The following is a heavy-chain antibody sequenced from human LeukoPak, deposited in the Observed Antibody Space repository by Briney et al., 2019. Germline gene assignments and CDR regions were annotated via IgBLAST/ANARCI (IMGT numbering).Heavy chain of an antibody. CDR2: IWSDGRNK. CDR1: GLIFRGYG. V-gene: IGHV3-33*01. D-gene: IGHD2-8*01. J-gene: IGHJ6*02. Sequence: GGSLSLYCAASGLIFRGYGMDWVRQAPGKGLEWVTNIWSDGRNKYYAVSVKGRFSISRDNSKSMLYLQMDSLRAEDTAVYYCVREGVASVGYGTDVWGQGTTVTVSS. CDR3: VREGVASVGYGTDV.